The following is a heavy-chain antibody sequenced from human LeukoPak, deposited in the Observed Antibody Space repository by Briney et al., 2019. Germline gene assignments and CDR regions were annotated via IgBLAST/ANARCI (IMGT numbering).Heavy chain of an antibody. CDR3: ARQGEIQQGSGSYYFDW. CDR2: ASGYYGGDS. CDR1: GASITSRGFY. D-gene: IGHD3-10*01. J-gene: IGHJ4*02. Sequence: PSETLSLTCTVSGASITSRGFYWGWFRQPPGKGVEWIGSASGYYGGDSFYNTSLESRVTISIHTSKNQFSLNLSSVTAADTAVYYCARQGEIQQGSGSYYFDWWGQGTLVIVNS. V-gene: IGHV4-39*01.